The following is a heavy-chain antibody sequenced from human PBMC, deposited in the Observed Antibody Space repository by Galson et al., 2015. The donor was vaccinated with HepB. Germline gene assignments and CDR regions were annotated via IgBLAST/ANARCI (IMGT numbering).Heavy chain of an antibody. CDR1: GYSISSAYY. Sequence: SETLSLTCTVSGYSISSAYYWGWIRQPPGKGLEWIGTVYHSGSTYYNPSLKNRVTISLDTSKNQFSLSLSSVTAADTAVYYCASNPEGYSDSSGYLAIYYFDYWGQGTLVTVSS. J-gene: IGHJ4*02. CDR3: ASNPEGYSDSSGYLAIYYFDY. CDR2: VYHSGST. D-gene: IGHD3-22*01. V-gene: IGHV4-38-2*02.